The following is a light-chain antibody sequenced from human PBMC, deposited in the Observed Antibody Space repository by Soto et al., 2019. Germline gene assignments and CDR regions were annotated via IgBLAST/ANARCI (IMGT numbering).Light chain of an antibody. J-gene: IGKJ5*01. CDR2: GVS. V-gene: IGKV3-20*01. CDR3: QVYGPSPPIT. CDR1: QIVYGRQ. Sequence: EIVLTQAPGTLALSAVERGALSCGPFQIVYGRQLAWYQHKPGQAPRLLMYGVSSRATGIPDRFTGSGSGADFTLTISRLEPEDFAVYYCQVYGPSPPITFGQGTRLEI.